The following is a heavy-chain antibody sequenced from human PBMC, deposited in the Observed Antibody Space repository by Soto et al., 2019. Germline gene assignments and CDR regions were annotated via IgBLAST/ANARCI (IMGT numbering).Heavy chain of an antibody. CDR3: ANQVRYFDWYSSSYYYYGMDV. D-gene: IGHD3-9*01. CDR1: GFTFSSYS. J-gene: IGHJ6*02. CDR2: ISSSSSTI. V-gene: IGHV3-48*02. Sequence: PGGSLRLSCAASGFTFSSYSMNWVRQAPGKGLEWVSYISSSSSTIYYADSVKGRFTISRDNAKNSLYLQMNSLRDEDTAVYYCANQVRYFDWYSSSYYYYGMDVWGQGTTVTVSS.